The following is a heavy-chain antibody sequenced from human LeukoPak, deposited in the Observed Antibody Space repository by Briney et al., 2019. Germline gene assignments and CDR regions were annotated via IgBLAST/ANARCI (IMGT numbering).Heavy chain of an antibody. Sequence: PSETLSLTCTVSGGSISSSSYYWGWIRQPPGKGLEWIGSIYYSGSTNYNPLLESRVSLSVDTSRNHFSPKLSSVTAADTAVYYCARGSQWLVFPFDYWGQGTLVTVSS. CDR2: IYYSGST. V-gene: IGHV4-39*07. CDR1: GGSISSSSYY. CDR3: ARGSQWLVFPFDY. J-gene: IGHJ4*02. D-gene: IGHD6-19*01.